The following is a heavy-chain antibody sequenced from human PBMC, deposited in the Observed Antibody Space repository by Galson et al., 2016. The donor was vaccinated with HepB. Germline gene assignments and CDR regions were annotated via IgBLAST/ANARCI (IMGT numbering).Heavy chain of an antibody. D-gene: IGHD3-3*01. V-gene: IGHV1-18*01. CDR3: ARSSFGVSNP. Sequence: SVKVSCKASGYPYISYGINWVRQAPGQGLERMGWMSASNGNPDYAQKFHGRVTLTTDTSTNTAYMELRSLRSDDTAMYYCARSSFGVSNPWGQGTLVTVSS. J-gene: IGHJ5*02. CDR2: MSASNGNP. CDR1: GYPYISYG.